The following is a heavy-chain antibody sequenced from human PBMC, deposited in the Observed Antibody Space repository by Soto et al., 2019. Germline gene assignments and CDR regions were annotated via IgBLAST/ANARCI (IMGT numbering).Heavy chain of an antibody. CDR2: INHSGST. D-gene: IGHD3-22*01. CDR1: DGSMNSDSSY. Sequence: TSETLSLTCRVSDGSMNSDSSYWGWIRQPPGKGLEWIGVINHSGSTYHNLSLKGRVTMSVDASRNQFSLKLTSMTAADTAVYYCARLGGYVSVGYYYLWDSWGQGTLVTVSS. J-gene: IGHJ4*02. V-gene: IGHV4-39*01. CDR3: ARLGGYVSVGYYYLWDS.